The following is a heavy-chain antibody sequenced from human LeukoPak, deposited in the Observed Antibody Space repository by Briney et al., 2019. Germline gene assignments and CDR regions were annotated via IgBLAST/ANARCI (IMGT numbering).Heavy chain of an antibody. V-gene: IGHV4-39*01. CDR3: ARGRYNWNCDY. CDR2: IYYSGST. Sequence: PSETLSLTCTVPGGSISSSSYYWGWIRQPPGKGLEWIGSIYYSGSTYYNPSLKSRVTISVDTSKNQFSLKLSSVTAADTAVYYCARGRYNWNCDYWGQGTLVTVSS. CDR1: GGSISSSSYY. D-gene: IGHD1-20*01. J-gene: IGHJ4*02.